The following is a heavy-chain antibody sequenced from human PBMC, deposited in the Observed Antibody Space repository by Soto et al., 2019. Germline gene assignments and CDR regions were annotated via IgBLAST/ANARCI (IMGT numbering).Heavy chain of an antibody. CDR1: GGSITSYY. Sequence: QVQLQESGPGLVKPSETLSLTCTVSGGSITSYYWSWIRQPPGKGLEWIGYIYYSGSTNYNPSLKSRVTISVDTSKNQFSLKLSSVTAADTAVYYCASSVRGVIHYWGLGTLVTVSS. CDR2: IYYSGST. V-gene: IGHV4-59*08. D-gene: IGHD3-10*01. CDR3: ASSVRGVIHY. J-gene: IGHJ4*02.